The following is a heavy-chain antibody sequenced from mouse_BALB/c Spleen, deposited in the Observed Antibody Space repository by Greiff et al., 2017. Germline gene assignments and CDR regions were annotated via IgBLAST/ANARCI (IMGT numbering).Heavy chain of an antibody. CDR1: GYTFTSYW. CDR3: ARTPGFAY. Sequence: VQLQQPGAELVKPGASVKLSCKASGYTFTSYWMHWVKQRPGQGLEWIGEINPSNGRTNYNEKFKSKATLTVDKSSSTAYMQLSSLTSEDSAVYYCARTPGFAYWGQGTLVTVSA. J-gene: IGHJ3*01. V-gene: IGHV1S81*02. CDR2: INPSNGRT.